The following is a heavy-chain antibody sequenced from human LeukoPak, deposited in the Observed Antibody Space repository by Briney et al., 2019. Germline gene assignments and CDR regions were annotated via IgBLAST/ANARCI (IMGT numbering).Heavy chain of an antibody. J-gene: IGHJ6*02. CDR2: IYSGGST. CDR3: ALTGYYYYGMDV. CDR1: GFTVTSNY. V-gene: IGHV3-66*02. D-gene: IGHD1-14*01. Sequence: GGSLRLSCAASGFTVTSNYMSWVRQAPGKGLEWVSVIYSGGSTYYAGSVKGRFTISRDNSKNTLYLQMNSLRAEDTAVYYCALTGYYYYGMDVWGQATTVTVSS.